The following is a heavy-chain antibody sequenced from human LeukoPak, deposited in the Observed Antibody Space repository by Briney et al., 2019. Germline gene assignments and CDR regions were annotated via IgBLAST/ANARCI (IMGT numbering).Heavy chain of an antibody. Sequence: SQTLSLTCTVSGGSISSGSYYWSWIRQPPGKGLEWIGYIYYSGSTNYNPSLKSRVTISVDTSKNQFSLKLSSVTAADTAVYYCARRSSGWSPFDYWGQGTLVTVSS. V-gene: IGHV4-61*01. J-gene: IGHJ4*02. CDR3: ARRSSGWSPFDY. CDR1: GGSISSGSYY. CDR2: IYYSGST. D-gene: IGHD6-19*01.